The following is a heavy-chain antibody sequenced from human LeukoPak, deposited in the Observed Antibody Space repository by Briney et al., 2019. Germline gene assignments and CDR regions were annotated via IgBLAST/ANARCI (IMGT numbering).Heavy chain of an antibody. Sequence: SETLSLTCTVSGGSISSYYWSWVRQPPGKGLEWIGYIYYSGSTNYNPSLKSRVTISVDSSKNQFSLKLSSVTAADTAVYYCARGRIQPDYWGQGTLVTVSS. V-gene: IGHV4-59*01. CDR1: GGSISSYY. CDR3: ARGRIQPDY. CDR2: IYYSGST. J-gene: IGHJ4*02. D-gene: IGHD5-18*01.